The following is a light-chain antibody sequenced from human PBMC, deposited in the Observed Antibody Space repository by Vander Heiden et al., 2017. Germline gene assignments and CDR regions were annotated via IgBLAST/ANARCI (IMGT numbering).Light chain of an antibody. V-gene: IGLV1-47*01. J-gene: IGLJ3*02. CDR1: SSNIGRNY. Sequence: QSVLTQPPSASGTPGERVTISCSGSSSNIGRNYVFWYQQLPGTAPKLLIYRNNQRPSGVPDRFSGSKSGTSASVAISGLRSEDEADYYCAAWDDSLTAWVFGGGTKLTVL. CDR3: AAWDDSLTAWV. CDR2: RNN.